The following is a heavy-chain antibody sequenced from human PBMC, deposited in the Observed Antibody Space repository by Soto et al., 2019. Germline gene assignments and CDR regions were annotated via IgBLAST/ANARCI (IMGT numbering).Heavy chain of an antibody. Sequence: SVKVSCKASGGTFTTYAFSWVRQAPGQGLEWMGGIIPKSGTTNYAQKFQGRVTISADESTTTAYMDLTSLRSEDTAVYYCAAEFSSSVEFFHYYGMDVWGQGTTVTVSS. V-gene: IGHV1-69*13. J-gene: IGHJ6*02. D-gene: IGHD6-6*01. CDR3: AAEFSSSVEFFHYYGMDV. CDR1: GGTFTTYA. CDR2: IIPKSGTT.